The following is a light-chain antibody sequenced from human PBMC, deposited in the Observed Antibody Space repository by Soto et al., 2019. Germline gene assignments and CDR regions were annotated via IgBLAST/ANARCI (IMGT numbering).Light chain of an antibody. CDR2: GAS. CDR3: QQYGRSLYT. J-gene: IGKJ2*01. Sequence: EIVLTQSPGTRYLSPGERATLSCRASQSVSSSYLAWYQQKPGQAPRLLIYGASSRATGIPDRFSGSGSGTDFTLTISRLEPEDFAVYYCQQYGRSLYTFGQGTKLEIK. V-gene: IGKV3-20*01. CDR1: QSVSSSY.